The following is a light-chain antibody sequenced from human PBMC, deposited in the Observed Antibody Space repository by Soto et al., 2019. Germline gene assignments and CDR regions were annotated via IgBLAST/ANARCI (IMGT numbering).Light chain of an antibody. V-gene: IGLV4-60*02. CDR2: LEGSGSY. J-gene: IGLJ3*02. CDR1: SGHSSYI. Sequence: QSVLTQSSSASASLGSSVKLTCTLSSGHSSYIIARHQQQPGKAPRYLMKLEGSGSYNKGSGVPDRFSGSSSGADRYLTISNFQFEDEADYYCETWDSNTHVFGGGTKLTVL. CDR3: ETWDSNTHV.